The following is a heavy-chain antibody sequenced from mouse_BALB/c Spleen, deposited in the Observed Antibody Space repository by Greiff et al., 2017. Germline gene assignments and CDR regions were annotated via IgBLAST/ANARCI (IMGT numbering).Heavy chain of an antibody. CDR3: ARIYYGYDYFDY. V-gene: IGHV7-3*02. CDR2: IRNKANGYTT. CDR1: GFTFTDYY. J-gene: IGHJ2*01. Sequence: EVKVEESGGGLVQPGGSLRLSCATSGFTFTDYYMSWVRQPPGKALEWLGFIRNKANGYTTEYSASVKGRFTISRDNSQSILYLQMNTLRAEDSATYDCARIYYGYDYFDYWGQGTTLTVSS. D-gene: IGHD2-2*01.